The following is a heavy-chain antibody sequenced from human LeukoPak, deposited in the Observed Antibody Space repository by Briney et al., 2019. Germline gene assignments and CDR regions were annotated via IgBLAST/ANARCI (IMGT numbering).Heavy chain of an antibody. CDR3: ARSRSGSVAGTSDY. CDR2: VSIDGDT. CDR1: GFTFSSYA. D-gene: IGHD6-19*01. Sequence: GGSLRLSCAASGFTFSSYAMSWVRQAPGKGLEWVSSVSIDGDTYYTDSVKGRFTISRDGSTNTLFLQMISLRAGDTALYYCARSRSGSVAGTSDYWGQGTLVIVSS. J-gene: IGHJ4*02. V-gene: IGHV3-23*01.